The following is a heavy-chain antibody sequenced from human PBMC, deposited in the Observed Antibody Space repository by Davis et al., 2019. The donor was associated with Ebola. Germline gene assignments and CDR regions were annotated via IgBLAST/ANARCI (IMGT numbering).Heavy chain of an antibody. D-gene: IGHD3-22*01. Sequence: GESLKISCKGSGYSFTSYWISWVRQMPGKGLEWMGRIDPSDSYTNYSPSFQGHVTISADKSISTAYLQWSSLKASDTAMYYCASTRDYYDSSGYYPPDYWGQGTLVTVSS. CDR1: GYSFTSYW. J-gene: IGHJ4*02. V-gene: IGHV5-10-1*01. CDR3: ASTRDYYDSSGYYPPDY. CDR2: IDPSDSYT.